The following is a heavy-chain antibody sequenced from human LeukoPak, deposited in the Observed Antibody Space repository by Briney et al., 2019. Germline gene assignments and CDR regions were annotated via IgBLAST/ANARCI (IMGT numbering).Heavy chain of an antibody. D-gene: IGHD1-1*01. V-gene: IGHV3-23*01. Sequence: GGSLRLSCAASGFTFSSYSMNWVRQAPGKGLEWVSAISGSGDSTYYADSVKGRFTISRDNSKNMVYLQMNSLRGEDTAVYYCAKVTWSTTGTTPYVYWGQGTLVTVSS. CDR2: ISGSGDST. CDR1: GFTFSSYS. J-gene: IGHJ4*02. CDR3: AKVTWSTTGTTPYVY.